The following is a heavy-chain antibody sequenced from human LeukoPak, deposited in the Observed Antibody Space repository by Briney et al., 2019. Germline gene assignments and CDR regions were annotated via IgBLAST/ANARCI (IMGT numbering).Heavy chain of an antibody. V-gene: IGHV4-39*01. CDR3: ARLAVAGTVIDY. CDR2: IYYSGST. D-gene: IGHD6-19*01. CDR1: SGSISSSSYL. Sequence: NSSETLSLTCTVSSGSISSSSYLWGWIRQPPGKGLEWIGSIYYSGSTYFNPSLGSRVTISVDTSRNQFSLKLSSVTAADTAVYYCARLAVAGTVIDYWGQGTLVTVSS. J-gene: IGHJ4*02.